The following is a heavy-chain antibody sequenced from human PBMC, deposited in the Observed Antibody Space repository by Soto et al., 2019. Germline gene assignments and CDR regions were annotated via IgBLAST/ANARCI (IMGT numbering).Heavy chain of an antibody. CDR3: ARVLPDRTIFGHSGFRWFDP. CDR2: IYYSGST. V-gene: IGHV4-59*01. D-gene: IGHD3-3*01. J-gene: IGHJ5*02. CDR1: GGSISSYY. Sequence: QVQLQESGPGLVKPSETLSLTCTVSGGSISSYYWSWIRQPPGKGLEWIGYIYYSGSTNYNPSLKSRVTISVDTSKNQFSLKLSSVTAADTAVYYCARVLPDRTIFGHSGFRWFDPWGQGTLVTVSS.